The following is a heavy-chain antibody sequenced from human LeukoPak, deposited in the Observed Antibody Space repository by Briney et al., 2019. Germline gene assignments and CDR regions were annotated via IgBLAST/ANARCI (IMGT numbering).Heavy chain of an antibody. J-gene: IGHJ4*01. CDR1: GGSISSYY. Sequence: SETLSLTCTVSGGSISSYYWSWIRQPPGKGLEWIGYIYYSGSTNYDPSLKSRVTISVDTSKNQFSLKLSSVTAADTAVYYCARHMGLGYTYFYPYFDYWGQGTLVTVSS. CDR3: ARHMGLGYTYFYPYFDY. D-gene: IGHD1-1*01. CDR2: IYYSGST. V-gene: IGHV4-59*08.